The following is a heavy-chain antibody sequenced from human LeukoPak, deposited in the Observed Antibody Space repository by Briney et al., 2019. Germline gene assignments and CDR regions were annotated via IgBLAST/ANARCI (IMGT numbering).Heavy chain of an antibody. CDR2: ISYRGST. J-gene: IGHJ5*02. Sequence: SETLSLTCTVSGGSISSYYWSWIRQPPGKRLEWIGYISYRGSTNYNPSLKSRVTISVDTSKNQLSLKLSSVTAADMAVYYCVRANSNIFANWFDPWGQGTLVTVSS. V-gene: IGHV4-59*01. D-gene: IGHD4-11*01. CDR3: VRANSNIFANWFDP. CDR1: GGSISSYY.